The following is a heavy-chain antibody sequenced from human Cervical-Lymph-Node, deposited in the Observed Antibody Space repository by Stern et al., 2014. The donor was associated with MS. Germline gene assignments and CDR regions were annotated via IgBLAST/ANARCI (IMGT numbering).Heavy chain of an antibody. CDR1: GFTFSSYG. V-gene: IGHV3-33*01. D-gene: IGHD6-13*01. Sequence: VQLVQSGGGVVQPGRSLRLSCAASGFTFSSYGMHWVRQAPGKGLEWVAVIWYDGSNKYYADSEKGRFTSSRDNSKNTLYLQMNSLRAEDTAVYYCARSSSPSPYYYYGMDVWGQGTTVTVSS. CDR3: ARSSSPSPYYYYGMDV. CDR2: IWYDGSNK. J-gene: IGHJ6*02.